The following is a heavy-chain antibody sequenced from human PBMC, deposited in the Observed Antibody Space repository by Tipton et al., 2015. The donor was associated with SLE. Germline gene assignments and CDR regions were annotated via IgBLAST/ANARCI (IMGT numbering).Heavy chain of an antibody. CDR2: AFYSGYT. J-gene: IGHJ4*02. CDR3: ARGIHLWHSDY. V-gene: IGHV4-59*01. CDR1: GGSISSYY. D-gene: IGHD5-18*01. Sequence: TLSLTCTVSGGSISSYYWSWIRQPPGKGLEWIGYAFYSGYTNHNPSLKSRVTILVDTSKNQFSLKLSSVTAADTAVYYCARGIHLWHSDYWGQGTLVTVSS.